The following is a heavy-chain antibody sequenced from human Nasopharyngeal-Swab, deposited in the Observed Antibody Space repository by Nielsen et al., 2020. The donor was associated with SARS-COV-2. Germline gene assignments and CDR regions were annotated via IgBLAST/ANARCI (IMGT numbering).Heavy chain of an antibody. Sequence: SETLSLTCAVYGGSFSGYYWSRIRQPPGKGLEWIGEINHSGSTNYNPSLKSRVTISVDTSKNQFSLKLSSVTAADTAVYYCASSPRQPPARGWYFDLWGRGTLVTVSS. CDR1: GGSFSGYY. CDR2: INHSGST. V-gene: IGHV4-34*01. CDR3: ASSPRQPPARGWYFDL. J-gene: IGHJ2*01. D-gene: IGHD2-2*01.